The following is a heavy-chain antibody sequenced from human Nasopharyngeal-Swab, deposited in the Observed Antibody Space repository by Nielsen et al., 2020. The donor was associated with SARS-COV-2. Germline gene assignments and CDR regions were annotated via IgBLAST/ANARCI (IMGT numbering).Heavy chain of an antibody. V-gene: IGHV3-30*04. CDR2: ISYDGSNK. J-gene: IGHJ4*02. CDR1: GSTFSSYA. CDR3: ARDLFHSSSWYEDY. Sequence: GGSLRLSCAASGSTFSSYAMHWVRQAPGKGLEWVAVISYDGSNKYYADSVKGRFTISRDNSKNTLYLQMNSLRAEDTAVYYCARDLFHSSSWYEDYWGQGTLVTVSS. D-gene: IGHD6-13*01.